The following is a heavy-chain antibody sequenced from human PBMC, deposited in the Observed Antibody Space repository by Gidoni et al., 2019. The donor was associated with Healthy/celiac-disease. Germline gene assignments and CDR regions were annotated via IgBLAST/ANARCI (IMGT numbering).Heavy chain of an antibody. Sequence: QVQPQQWGAGLLKPSETLSLTCTVYGGSFSGYYWSWIRQPPGKGLEWIGEINHSGSANYHPSLKSRVTISLDTSKKQFSLKLSSVTAADTAVYYCARGRPGEFSWGQGTVVTVSS. CDR3: ARGRPGEFS. V-gene: IGHV4-34*02. CDR1: GGSFSGYY. J-gene: IGHJ5*02. CDR2: INHSGSA. D-gene: IGHD3-10*01.